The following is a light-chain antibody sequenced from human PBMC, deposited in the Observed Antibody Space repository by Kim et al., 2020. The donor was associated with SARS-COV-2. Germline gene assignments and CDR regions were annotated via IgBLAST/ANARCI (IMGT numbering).Light chain of an antibody. V-gene: IGKV1-39*01. J-gene: IGKJ1*01. CDR2: AAS. CDR3: QQSYSTPRT. Sequence: ASVGDRVTITCRASQSISTYLNWYQQKPGKAPKLLIYAASSLQSGVPSRFSGSGSGTDFTLTISSLQPEDFATYYCQQSYSTPRTFGQGTKVDIK. CDR1: QSISTY.